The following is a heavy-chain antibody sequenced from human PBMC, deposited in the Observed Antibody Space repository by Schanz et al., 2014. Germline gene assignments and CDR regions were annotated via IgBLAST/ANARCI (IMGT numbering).Heavy chain of an antibody. CDR3: ARGRVLES. Sequence: VQLLESGGGLVQPGRSLRLSCAASGFTFSSYGMHWVRQAPGKGLEWVSFIYIGGNTYYADSVKGRFTISRDSSKNTLYLQMNSLRPEDTAVYYCARGRVLESWGQGTLVTVSS. V-gene: IGHV3-NL1*01. CDR1: GFTFSSYG. CDR2: IYIGGNT. J-gene: IGHJ5*02. D-gene: IGHD1-1*01.